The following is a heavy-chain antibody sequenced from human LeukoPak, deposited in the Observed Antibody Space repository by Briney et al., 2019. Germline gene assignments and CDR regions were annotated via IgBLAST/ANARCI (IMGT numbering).Heavy chain of an antibody. D-gene: IGHD6-19*01. J-gene: IGHJ4*02. CDR2: IYYSGST. CDR3: ARVTHSSGWSYFDY. CDR1: GGSISSYY. V-gene: IGHV4-59*01. Sequence: SETLSLACTVSGGSISSYYWSWIGQPPGKGLEWIGYIYYSGSTNYNPSLKSRVTISVDTSKNQFSLKLSSVTAADTAVYYCARVTHSSGWSYFDYWGQGTLVTVSS.